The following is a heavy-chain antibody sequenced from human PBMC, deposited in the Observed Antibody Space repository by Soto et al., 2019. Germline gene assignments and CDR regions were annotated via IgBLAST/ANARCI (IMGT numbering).Heavy chain of an antibody. V-gene: IGHV3-21*01. D-gene: IGHD5-12*01. CDR3: ARDGTYSGYVIPFDY. CDR1: GFTFSSYS. Sequence: GGSLRLSCAASGFTFSSYSMNWVRQAPGKGLERVSSIISSSSFIYYADSVKGRFTISRDNDKNSLYLQMNSLRAEDTAVYYCARDGTYSGYVIPFDYWGQGTLVTVSS. J-gene: IGHJ4*02. CDR2: IISSSSFI.